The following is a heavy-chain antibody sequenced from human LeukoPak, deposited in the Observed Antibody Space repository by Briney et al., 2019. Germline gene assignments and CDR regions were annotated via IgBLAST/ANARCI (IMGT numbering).Heavy chain of an antibody. CDR1: RFTFNSYA. CDR3: AKPQGDFWSGYYRR. CDR2: ISGSGGST. Sequence: GGSLRLSCAASRFTFNSYAMSWVRQAPGKGLEWVSAISGSGGSTYYADSVKGRFTISRDNSKNTLYLQMNSLRAEDTAVYYCAKPQGDFWSGYYRRWGQGTLVTVSP. D-gene: IGHD3-3*01. V-gene: IGHV3-23*01. J-gene: IGHJ4*02.